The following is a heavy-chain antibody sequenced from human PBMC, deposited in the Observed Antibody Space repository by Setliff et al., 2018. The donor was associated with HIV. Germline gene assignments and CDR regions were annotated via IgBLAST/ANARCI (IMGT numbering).Heavy chain of an antibody. Sequence: SETLSLTCTVSGGSISNDNHYWGWIRRHPGKGLEWIGYISYSGNTYYNPSLKSRLKISVDTSKSQFSLKLSSVTAADTAVYYCAREQIAAGSAEYFQHWGQGTLVTVSS. J-gene: IGHJ1*01. CDR3: AREQIAAGSAEYFQH. CDR1: GGSISNDNHY. V-gene: IGHV4-31*03. D-gene: IGHD6-13*01. CDR2: ISYSGNT.